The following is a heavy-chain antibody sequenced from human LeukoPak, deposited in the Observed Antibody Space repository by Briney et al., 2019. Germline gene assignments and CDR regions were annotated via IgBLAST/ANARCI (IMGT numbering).Heavy chain of an antibody. CDR1: GGSISSYY. CDR2: IYYSGST. V-gene: IGHV4-59*12. D-gene: IGHD2-21*02. J-gene: IGHJ3*02. CDR3: ARDRDCGGDCENAFDI. Sequence: SETLSLTCTVSGGSISSYYWSWIRQPPGKGLEWIGYIYYSGSTNYNPSLKSRVTISVDTSKNQFSLKLSSVTAADTAVYYCARDRDCGGDCENAFDIWGQGTMVTVSS.